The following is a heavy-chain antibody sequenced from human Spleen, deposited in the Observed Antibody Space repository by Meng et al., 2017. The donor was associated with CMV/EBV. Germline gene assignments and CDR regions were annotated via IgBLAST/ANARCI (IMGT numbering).Heavy chain of an antibody. D-gene: IGHD3/OR15-3a*01. CDR1: GFNFSTYT. CDR3: ARKPGFDFWTGPYDY. V-gene: IGHV3-30*04. J-gene: IGHJ4*02. Sequence: GGSLRLSCVASGFNFSTYTMHWVRQAPGKGLEWVAIISYDGSEKYYADSVKGRFTISRANSKSTLYLQMNSLRAEDTAFYFCARKPGFDFWTGPYDYWGQGTLVTVSS. CDR2: ISYDGSEK.